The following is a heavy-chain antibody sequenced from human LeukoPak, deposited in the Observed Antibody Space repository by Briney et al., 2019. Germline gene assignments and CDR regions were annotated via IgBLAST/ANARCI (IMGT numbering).Heavy chain of an antibody. CDR2: ISAYNGNT. CDR3: ARTVYCSSTSCYHPDY. Sequence: ASVKVSCKASGYTFTSYGISWVRQAPGQGLEWMGWISAYNGNTNYAQKLQGRVTMPTDTSTSTAYMELRSLRSDDTAVYYCARTVYCSSTSCYHPDYWGQGTLVTVSS. J-gene: IGHJ4*02. V-gene: IGHV1-18*01. D-gene: IGHD2-2*01. CDR1: GYTFTSYG.